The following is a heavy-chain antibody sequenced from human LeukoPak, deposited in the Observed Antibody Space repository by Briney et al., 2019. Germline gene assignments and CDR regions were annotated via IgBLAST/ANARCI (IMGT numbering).Heavy chain of an antibody. V-gene: IGHV4-39*07. J-gene: IGHJ4*02. CDR1: GGSISSSSYY. CDR3: ARLDYGGNSPHFDY. D-gene: IGHD4-23*01. Sequence: SETLSLTCTVSGGSISSSSYYWGWIRQPPGKGLEWIGSIYYSGSTYYNPPLKSRVTISVDTSKNQFSLKLSSVTAADTAVYYCARLDYGGNSPHFDYWGQGTLVTVSS. CDR2: IYYSGST.